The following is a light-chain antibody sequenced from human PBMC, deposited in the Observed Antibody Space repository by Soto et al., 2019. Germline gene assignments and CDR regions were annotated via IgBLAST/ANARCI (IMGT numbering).Light chain of an antibody. J-gene: IGKJ1*01. CDR1: QTISTW. CDR2: DAS. CDR3: QQYTNTNNPWM. Sequence: DIQVTQSPPTLSASVGDRVTITCRASQTISTWMAWDQQKPGKAPKLLVYDASTLQRGVASRFSGSGSGTEFTLIISGLQPDDAATYYCQQYTNTNNPWMFGQGTKVDIK. V-gene: IGKV1-5*01.